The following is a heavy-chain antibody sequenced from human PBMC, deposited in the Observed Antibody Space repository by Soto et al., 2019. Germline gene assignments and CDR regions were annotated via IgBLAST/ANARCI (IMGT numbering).Heavy chain of an antibody. D-gene: IGHD2-2*03. CDR2: IYYSGST. V-gene: IGHV4-59*11. J-gene: IGHJ4*02. Sequence: ETLSLTCNVTGDSIKTHYWSWIRQAPGKGLEWIGYIYYSGSTLYNPSLKRRVTISADTAKNQFSLRLTSPTAADTAVYYCASGWMAAFDNWGQGTLVTVSS. CDR1: GDSIKTHY. CDR3: ASGWMAAFDN.